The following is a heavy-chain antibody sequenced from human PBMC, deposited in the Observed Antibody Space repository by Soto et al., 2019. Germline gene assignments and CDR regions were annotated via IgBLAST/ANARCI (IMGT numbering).Heavy chain of an antibody. CDR3: AIYGSGSYYIPFDY. J-gene: IGHJ4*02. CDR1: GFTFSSYA. V-gene: IGHV3-23*01. Sequence: LRLSCAASGFTFSSYAMSWVRQAPGKGLEWVSAISGSGGSTYYADSVKGRFTISRDNSKNTLYLQMNSLRAEDTAVYYCAIYGSGSYYIPFDYWGQGTLVTVSS. D-gene: IGHD3-10*01. CDR2: ISGSGGST.